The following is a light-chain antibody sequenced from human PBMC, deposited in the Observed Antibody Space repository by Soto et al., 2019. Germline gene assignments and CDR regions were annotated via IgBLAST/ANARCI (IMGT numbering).Light chain of an antibody. CDR3: CSYAGSYV. CDR1: SSDVGIYNL. Sequence: QSVLTQPASVSGSPGQSITISCTGTSSDVGIYNLVSWYQQHPGKAPKLMIYEGSKRPSGVSNRFSGSKSGNTSSLTISGLQAEDEADYYCCSYAGSYVFGTGTKLTVL. CDR2: EGS. V-gene: IGLV2-23*01. J-gene: IGLJ1*01.